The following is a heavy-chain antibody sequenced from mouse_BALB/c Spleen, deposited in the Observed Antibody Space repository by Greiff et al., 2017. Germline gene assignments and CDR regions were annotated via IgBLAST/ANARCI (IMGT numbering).Heavy chain of an antibody. V-gene: IGHV1-82*01. J-gene: IGHJ2*01. Sequence: QVQLQQSGPELVKPGASVKISCKASGYAFSSSWMNWVKQRPGQGLEWIGRIYPGDGDTNYNGKFKGKATLTADKSSSTAYMQLSSLTSVDSAVYFCARERRYDEAYYFDYWGQGTTLTVSS. CDR1: GYAFSSSW. CDR2: IYPGDGDT. D-gene: IGHD2-14*01. CDR3: ARERRYDEAYYFDY.